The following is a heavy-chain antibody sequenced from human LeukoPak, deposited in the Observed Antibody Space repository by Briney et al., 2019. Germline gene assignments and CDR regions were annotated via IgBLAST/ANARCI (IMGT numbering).Heavy chain of an antibody. D-gene: IGHD3-22*01. V-gene: IGHV4-38-2*02. CDR3: AREDYYDSSGYYYYYYMDV. CDR1: GYSISSGYY. J-gene: IGHJ6*03. CDR2: IHYSARI. Sequence: SETLSLTCTVSGYSISSGYYWGWIRQPPGKGLEWIGSIHYSARIYYNPSLKSRLTISPDTSKNQFSLKLSSVTAADTAVYYCAREDYYDSSGYYYYYYMDVWGKGTTVTISS.